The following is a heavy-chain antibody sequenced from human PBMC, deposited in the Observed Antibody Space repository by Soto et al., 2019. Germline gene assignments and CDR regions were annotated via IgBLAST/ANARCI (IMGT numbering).Heavy chain of an antibody. CDR2: ISSDGSNK. CDR3: AKDAGTALTAVTNWYFDS. Sequence: QVPLVESGGGVVQPGRSLRLSCAASGFTFSNHGMHWVRQAPGKGLGGVAVISSDGSNKYYADSVKGRFTSSSEHSKNTLHRQLTSLSAEHTAVMYWAKDAGTALTAVTNWYFDSWGRGTLVTVSS. V-gene: IGHV3-30*18. J-gene: IGHJ2*01. D-gene: IGHD4-17*01. CDR1: GFTFSNHG.